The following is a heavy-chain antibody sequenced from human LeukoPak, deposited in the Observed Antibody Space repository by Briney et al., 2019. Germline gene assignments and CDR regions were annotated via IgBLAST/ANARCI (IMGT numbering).Heavy chain of an antibody. J-gene: IGHJ4*02. V-gene: IGHV4-61*02. D-gene: IGHD3-10*01. CDR2: IYADGSS. CDR1: GGSFGSDNSY. Sequence: PSETLSLTCTVSGGSFGSDNSYWTWLRQPAGKALEWIGRIYADGSSNYNPSLKSRVTILVDTSKNQFSLRLSSMTAADTAVYYCARGYYYRTWGLGTLVTVSS. CDR3: ARGYYYRT.